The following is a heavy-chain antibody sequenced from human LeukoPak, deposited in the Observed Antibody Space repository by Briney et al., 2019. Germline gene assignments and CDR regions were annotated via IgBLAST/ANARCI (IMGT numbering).Heavy chain of an antibody. Sequence: PGGSLRLSCAASGFTFSSYWMSWVRQAPGKGLEWVANIKQDGSEKYYVDSVKGRFTISRDNAKNSLYLQMNSLRAEDTALYYCAKNSGSGWYFFFDYWGQGTLVTVSS. J-gene: IGHJ4*02. CDR1: GFTFSSYW. CDR3: AKNSGSGWYFFFDY. D-gene: IGHD6-19*01. CDR2: IKQDGSEK. V-gene: IGHV3-7*03.